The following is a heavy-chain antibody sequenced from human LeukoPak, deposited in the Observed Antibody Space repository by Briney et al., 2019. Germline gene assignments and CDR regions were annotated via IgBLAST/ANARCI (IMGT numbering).Heavy chain of an antibody. D-gene: IGHD3-16*01. J-gene: IGHJ5*02. Sequence: PGGSLRLSCAASGFTFSSYAMSGVRQAPGKGLEWVSAISGSGGSTYYADSVKGRFTISRDNSKNTLYLQMNSLRAEDTAVYYCAKDRDMITFGGAWGQGTLVTVSS. CDR1: GFTFSSYA. V-gene: IGHV3-23*01. CDR3: AKDRDMITFGGA. CDR2: ISGSGGST.